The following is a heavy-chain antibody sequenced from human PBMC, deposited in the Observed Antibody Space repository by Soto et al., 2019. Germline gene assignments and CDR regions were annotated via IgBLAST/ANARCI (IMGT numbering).Heavy chain of an antibody. CDR3: ARDRHGDIVVVVAATLAGMDV. D-gene: IGHD2-15*01. J-gene: IGHJ6*02. V-gene: IGHV3-23*01. CDR2: ISGSGGST. Sequence: PGGSMILSCAASGFNFSSYSMSWVSKKTGKGLEWVSAISGSGGSTYYADSVKGRFTISRDNAKNSLYLQMNSLRAEDTAVYYCARDRHGDIVVVVAATLAGMDVWGQGTTVTVSS. CDR1: GFNFSSYS.